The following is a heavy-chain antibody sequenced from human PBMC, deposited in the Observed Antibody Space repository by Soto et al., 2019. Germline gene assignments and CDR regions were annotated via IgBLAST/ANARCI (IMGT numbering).Heavy chain of an antibody. CDR3: GRSLRWLTFDY. Sequence: PSETLSLTCTVCGGSVCSGSYYWSWIRQPPGKGLEWIGYIYYSGSTNYNPSLKSRVTISVDTSKNQFSLKLSSVTAADTAVYYCGRSLRWLTFDYWGQRTLVTVSS. CDR2: IYYSGST. J-gene: IGHJ4*02. CDR1: GGSVCSGSYY. V-gene: IGHV4-61*01. D-gene: IGHD5-12*01.